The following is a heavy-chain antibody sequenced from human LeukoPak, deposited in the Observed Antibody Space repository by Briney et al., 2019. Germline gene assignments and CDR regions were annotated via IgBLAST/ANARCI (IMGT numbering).Heavy chain of an antibody. V-gene: IGHV1-18*04. J-gene: IGHJ4*02. CDR2: ISAYNGNT. CDR3: ANGY. CDR1: GYSFTSYW. Sequence: GESLKISCKGSGYSFTSYWIGWVRQAPGQGLEWMGWISAYNGNTNYAQKLQGRVTMTTDTSTSTAYMELRSLRSDDTAVYYCANGYWGQGTLVTVSS.